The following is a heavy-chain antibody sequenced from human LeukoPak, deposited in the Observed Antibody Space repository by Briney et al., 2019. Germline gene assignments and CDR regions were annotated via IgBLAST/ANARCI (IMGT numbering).Heavy chain of an antibody. CDR3: RGSGSYDPRFDP. J-gene: IGHJ5*02. V-gene: IGHV4-34*01. D-gene: IGHD3-10*01. Sequence: PSETLSLTCAVYGGSFSGYYWSWIRQPPGKGLEWIGEINHSGSTNYNPSLKSRVTISVDTSKNQFSLKLSSVTAADTAVYYCRGSGSYDPRFDPWGQGTLVTVSS. CDR1: GGSFSGYY. CDR2: INHSGST.